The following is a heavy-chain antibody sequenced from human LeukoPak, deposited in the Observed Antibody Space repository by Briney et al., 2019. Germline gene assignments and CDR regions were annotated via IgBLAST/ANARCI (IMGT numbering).Heavy chain of an antibody. V-gene: IGHV3-48*03. CDR1: GFIFSDYE. CDR3: AGDRPGTAYGFAH. Sequence: GGSLRLSCVASGFIFSDYEMNWVRQAPGKGLKYISYISGSGNTMNYADSMKGRFIISRDNAKNSLHLQMNSLRVEDTAFYYCAGDRPGTAYGFAHWGQGTLVSVSS. J-gene: IGHJ5*02. D-gene: IGHD4-17*01. CDR2: ISGSGNTM.